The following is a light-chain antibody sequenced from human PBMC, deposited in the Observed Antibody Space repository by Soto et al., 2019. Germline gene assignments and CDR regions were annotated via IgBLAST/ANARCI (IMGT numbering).Light chain of an antibody. J-gene: IGLJ1*01. CDR1: SSDFGGYNY. V-gene: IGLV2-14*01. Sequence: QSALTQPASVSGSPGQSITISCTGTSSDFGGYNYVSWYQHHPGKAPKLMIYEVSNRPSGVSNRFSDSKSGNTASLTISGLQAEDEADYYCSSYTSSSTLVFGTGTKLTVL. CDR3: SSYTSSSTLV. CDR2: EVS.